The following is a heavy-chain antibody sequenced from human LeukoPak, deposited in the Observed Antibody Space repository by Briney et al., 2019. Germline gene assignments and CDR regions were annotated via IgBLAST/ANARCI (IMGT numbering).Heavy chain of an antibody. J-gene: IGHJ2*01. CDR2: INHSGST. V-gene: IGHV4-34*01. CDR1: GGSFSGYY. CDR3: ARAARGWYRVYWYFDL. D-gene: IGHD6-19*01. Sequence: KPSETLCLTCAVYGGSFSGYYWSWIRQPPGKGLEWIGEINHSGSTNYNPSLKSRVTISVDTSKNQFSLKLSSVTAADTAVYYCARAARGWYRVYWYFDLWGRGTLVTVSS.